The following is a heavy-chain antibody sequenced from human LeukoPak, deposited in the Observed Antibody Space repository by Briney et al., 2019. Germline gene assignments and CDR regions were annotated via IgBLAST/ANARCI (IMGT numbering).Heavy chain of an antibody. Sequence: PGGSLRLSCAASGFTFSSYGMHWVRQAPGKGLEWVAVISYDGSNKYYADSVKGRSTISRDNSKNTLYLQMNSLRAEDTAVYYCAKDHDSSWFDPWGQGTLVTVSS. D-gene: IGHD3-22*01. CDR1: GFTFSSYG. V-gene: IGHV3-30*18. J-gene: IGHJ5*02. CDR2: ISYDGSNK. CDR3: AKDHDSSWFDP.